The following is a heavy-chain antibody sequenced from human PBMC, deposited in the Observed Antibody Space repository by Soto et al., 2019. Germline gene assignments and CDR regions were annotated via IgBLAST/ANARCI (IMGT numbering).Heavy chain of an antibody. J-gene: IGHJ6*02. CDR3: ARDGRVEGYGMDV. D-gene: IGHD1-26*01. Sequence: VQLVESGGGVVQPGRSLRLSCEVSGFTFRRYGMHWVRQAPGKGLEWVAIIWYDGNNKYYGDSVKGRFTISRDTSKNTLYLQMNTLRAEDTAIYYCARDGRVEGYGMDVWGQGTTVTVSS. CDR2: IWYDGNNK. V-gene: IGHV3-33*01. CDR1: GFTFRRYG.